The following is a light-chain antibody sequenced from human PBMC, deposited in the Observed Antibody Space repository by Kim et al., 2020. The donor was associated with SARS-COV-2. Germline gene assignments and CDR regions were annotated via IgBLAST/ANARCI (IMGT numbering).Light chain of an antibody. CDR1: SLRSYY. V-gene: IGLV3-19*01. CDR3: QSRDSGGNVV. CDR2: GRN. J-gene: IGLJ2*01. Sequence: SSELTQDPAVSVALGQTVRITCQGDSLRSYYATWYQQKPRQAPVLVIYGRNNRPSGIPDRFSGSASGKTASLTISGAQAEDEADFYCQSRDSGGNVVFGGGTKLTVL.